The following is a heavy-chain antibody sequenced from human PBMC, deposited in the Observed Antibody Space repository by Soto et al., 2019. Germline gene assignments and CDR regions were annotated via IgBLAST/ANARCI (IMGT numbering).Heavy chain of an antibody. CDR3: AAGVTTFDD. D-gene: IGHD4-17*01. J-gene: IGHJ4*02. CDR2: LDYEEGER. CDR1: ANTLSRLP. V-gene: IGHV1-24*01. Sequence: SVKVSSKVSANTLSRLPMHWVRQAPGKGLEWMGSLDYEEGERNFAHRFQGRVTVTDDTSRDTAYMDLSSLKSEYTAVYYCAAGVTTFDDWGQGTLVTVSA.